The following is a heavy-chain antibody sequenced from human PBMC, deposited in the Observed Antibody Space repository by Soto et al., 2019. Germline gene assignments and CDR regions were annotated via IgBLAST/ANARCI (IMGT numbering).Heavy chain of an antibody. Sequence: SETLSLTCTVSGGSISSGDYYWSWIRQPPGKGLEWIGYIYYSGSTYYNPSLKSRVTISVDTSKNQFSLKLSSVTAADTAVYYCARELRDLYQLLTRTYYYGMDVWGQGTTVTVS. CDR2: IYYSGST. D-gene: IGHD2-2*01. CDR1: GGSISSGDYY. V-gene: IGHV4-30-4*01. CDR3: ARELRDLYQLLTRTYYYGMDV. J-gene: IGHJ6*02.